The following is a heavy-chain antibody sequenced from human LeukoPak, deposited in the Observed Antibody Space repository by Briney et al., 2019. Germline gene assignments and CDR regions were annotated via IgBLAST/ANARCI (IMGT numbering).Heavy chain of an antibody. J-gene: IGHJ3*02. CDR3: ARDPTRSYSIPAFDI. D-gene: IGHD1-26*01. Sequence: GASVKVSCKASGYTFTSYAMNWVRQAPGQGLEWMGWINTNTGNPTYAQGFTGRFVFSLDTSVSTAYLQISSLKAEDTAVYYCARDPTRSYSIPAFDIWGQGTMVTVSS. CDR1: GYTFTSYA. V-gene: IGHV7-4-1*02. CDR2: INTNTGNP.